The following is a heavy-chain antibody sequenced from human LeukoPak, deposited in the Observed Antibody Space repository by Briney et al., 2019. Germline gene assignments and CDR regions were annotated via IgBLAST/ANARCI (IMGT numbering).Heavy chain of an antibody. CDR3: AKGDTTWELPHDY. CDR2: ISSSSSYI. Sequence: PGGSLRLSCAASGFTFSSYNMNWVRQAPGKGLEWVSYISSSSSYIYYADSLKGRFTISRDNAKNSLYLQMNSLRAEDTAVYYCAKGDTTWELPHDYWGQGTLVTVSS. CDR1: GFTFSSYN. D-gene: IGHD1-26*01. J-gene: IGHJ4*02. V-gene: IGHV3-21*04.